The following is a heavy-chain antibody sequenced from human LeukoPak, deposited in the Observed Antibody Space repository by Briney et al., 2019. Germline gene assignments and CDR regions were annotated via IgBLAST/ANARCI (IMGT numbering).Heavy chain of an antibody. D-gene: IGHD3-16*01. CDR1: GLTFSSSA. Sequence: GGSLRLFCARSGLTFSSSAMSWARQAPGEGLEWVSSISGSGGITYYADSVKGRFTISIDNSKNTLYLQMNSRRADDTAVYCCAKDRGGHYFDYWGQGTLVTVSS. CDR2: ISGSGGIT. J-gene: IGHJ4*02. CDR3: AKDRGGHYFDY. V-gene: IGHV3-23*01.